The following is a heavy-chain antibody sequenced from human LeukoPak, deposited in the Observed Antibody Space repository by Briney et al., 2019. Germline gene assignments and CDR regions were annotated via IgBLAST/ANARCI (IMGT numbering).Heavy chain of an antibody. CDR2: IYYSGST. V-gene: IGHV4-30-4*01. CDR1: GGSISSGDYY. CDR3: VREREGSNSEH. J-gene: IGHJ1*01. Sequence: SETLSLTCTVSGGSISSGDYYLSWIRQPPGKGLEWIGYIYYSGSTYYNPSLKSRVTISVDTSKNQFSLKLSSVTAADTAIYYCVREREGSNSEHWGQGTLVTVSS. D-gene: IGHD1-26*01.